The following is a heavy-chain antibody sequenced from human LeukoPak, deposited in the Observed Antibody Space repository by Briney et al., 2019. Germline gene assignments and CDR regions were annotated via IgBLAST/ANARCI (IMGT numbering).Heavy chain of an antibody. CDR2: ISGSGGST. CDR1: GFTVSSNY. V-gene: IGHV3-23*01. D-gene: IGHD3-22*01. CDR3: AKDRDGYYSHFDY. Sequence: GGSLRLSCAASGFTVSSNYMSWVRQAPGKGLEWASVISGSGGSTYYADSVKGRFTISRDNSKNTLYLQMNSLRAEDTAVYYCAKDRDGYYSHFDYWGQGTLVTVSS. J-gene: IGHJ4*02.